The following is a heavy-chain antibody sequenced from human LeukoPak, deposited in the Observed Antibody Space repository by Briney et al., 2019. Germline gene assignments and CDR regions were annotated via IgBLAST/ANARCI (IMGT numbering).Heavy chain of an antibody. CDR1: GFTFDDYG. Sequence: PGGSLRLSCAASGFTFDDYGMSWVRQAPGKGLEWVSGINWNSGSTGYAGSVKGRFTTSRDNAKNSLYLQMNSLRAEDTALYYCARVWDWGSGNYFDYWGQGTLVTVSS. D-gene: IGHD7-27*01. CDR3: ARVWDWGSGNYFDY. V-gene: IGHV3-20*04. J-gene: IGHJ4*02. CDR2: INWNSGST.